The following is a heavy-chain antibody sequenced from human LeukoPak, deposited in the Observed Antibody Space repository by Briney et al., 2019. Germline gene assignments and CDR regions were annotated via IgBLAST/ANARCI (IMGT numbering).Heavy chain of an antibody. Sequence: GGSLRLSCAASGFPFSSYGMHWVRQAPGKGLGWVAVISYDGSNKYYADSVKGRFTISRDNSKNTLYLQMNSLRAEDTAVYYCAKTPRPGYCSGGSCYPFDYWGQGTLLTVSS. J-gene: IGHJ4*02. CDR1: GFPFSSYG. V-gene: IGHV3-30*18. D-gene: IGHD2-15*01. CDR3: AKTPRPGYCSGGSCYPFDY. CDR2: ISYDGSNK.